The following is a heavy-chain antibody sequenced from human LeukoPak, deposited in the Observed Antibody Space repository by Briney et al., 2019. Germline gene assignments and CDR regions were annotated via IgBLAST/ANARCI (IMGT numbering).Heavy chain of an antibody. CDR1: GYTFTGYY. CDR3: ASMDKGNDVVFDY. Sequence: ASVKVSCKASGYTFTGYYMHWVRQAPGQGLEWIGWINPNSGGTNYAQIFQGRVTMTRDTSISTAYMELSRLRSDDTAVYYCASMDKGNDVVFDYWGQGTLVTVSS. V-gene: IGHV1-2*02. J-gene: IGHJ4*02. D-gene: IGHD1-1*01. CDR2: INPNSGGT.